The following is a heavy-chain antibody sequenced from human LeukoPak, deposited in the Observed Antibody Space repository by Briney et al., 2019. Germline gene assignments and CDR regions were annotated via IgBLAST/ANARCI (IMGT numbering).Heavy chain of an antibody. V-gene: IGHV4-59*02. CDR1: GGSVSSYS. CDR2: IYYSGST. CDR3: ARASVDTAMVKGLYYYMDV. Sequence: SETLSLTCTVSGGSVSSYSWSWIRQPPGKGLEWIGYIYYSGSTNYNPSLKSRVTISVDTSKNQFSLKLSSVTAADTAVYYCARASVDTAMVKGLYYYMDVWGKGTTVTVSS. J-gene: IGHJ6*03. D-gene: IGHD5-18*01.